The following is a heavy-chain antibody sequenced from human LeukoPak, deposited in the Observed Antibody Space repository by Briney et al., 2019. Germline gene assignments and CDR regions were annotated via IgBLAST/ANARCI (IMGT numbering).Heavy chain of an antibody. D-gene: IGHD3-22*01. CDR3: ASAGSIYYDSSGYYFLALNFDY. Sequence: SETLSLTCTVSGGSISSGSYYWSWIRQPAGTGLEWIGRIYTSGSTNYNPSLKSRVTISVDTSKNQFSLKLSSVTAADTAVYYCASAGSIYYDSSGYYFLALNFDYWGQGTLVTVSS. CDR2: IYTSGST. J-gene: IGHJ4*02. V-gene: IGHV4-61*02. CDR1: GGSISSGSYY.